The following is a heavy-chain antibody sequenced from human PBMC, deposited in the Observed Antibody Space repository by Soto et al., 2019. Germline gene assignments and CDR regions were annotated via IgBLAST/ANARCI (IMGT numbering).Heavy chain of an antibody. Sequence: QLQLQESGSGLVKPSQTLSLTCAVSGGSISSGGYSWSWIRQPPGKGLEWIGYIYHSGSTYYNPSLKSRVTISVDRSKNQFSLKLSSVTAADTAVYYCARDANYYDSSGYYAAEYFQHWGQGTLVTVSS. D-gene: IGHD3-22*01. V-gene: IGHV4-30-2*01. CDR2: IYHSGST. CDR3: ARDANYYDSSGYYAAEYFQH. CDR1: GGSISSGGYS. J-gene: IGHJ1*01.